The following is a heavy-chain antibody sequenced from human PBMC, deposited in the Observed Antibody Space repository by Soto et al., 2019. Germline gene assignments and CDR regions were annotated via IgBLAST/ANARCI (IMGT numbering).Heavy chain of an antibody. D-gene: IGHD2-8*02. CDR3: AKATATGGGAFDI. J-gene: IGHJ3*02. CDR1: GFTCSSYD. V-gene: IGHV3-23*01. CDR2: ILVDGRT. Sequence: EVQMLESGGGLAQPGGSLRLSCAASGFTCSSYDMSWVRQAPGKGLEWVSTILVDGRTFYVDSVKGRFTISRDNSKNTVYLQMNSLTAGDTALYYCAKATATGGGAFDICGQGTMVTVSS.